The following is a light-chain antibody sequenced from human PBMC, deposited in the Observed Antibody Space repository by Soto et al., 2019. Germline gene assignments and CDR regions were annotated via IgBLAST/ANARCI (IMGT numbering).Light chain of an antibody. V-gene: IGKV1-27*01. J-gene: IGKJ5*01. CDR2: DAS. CDR1: QGISNY. CDR3: HQYYSCPRT. Sequence: DIQMAQSPSSLSASVGDRVTITCRASQGISNYLAWYQQKPGKVPKLLIYDASNLETGVPSKFSGTGSGTDFTLSISCLQSEDCATDCCHQYYSCPRTFGGGTRLEIK.